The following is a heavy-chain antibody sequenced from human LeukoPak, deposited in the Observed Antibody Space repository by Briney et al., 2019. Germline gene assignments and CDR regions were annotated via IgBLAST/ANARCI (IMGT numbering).Heavy chain of an antibody. V-gene: IGHV3-30*18. D-gene: IGHD1-1*01. J-gene: IGHJ4*02. Sequence: GGSLRLSCAASGFTFSSYGMHCVRQAPGKGLEWVAFIAEDGSNEKYTDSVKGRFTISRDNSNNTLYLRMNSLRSEVTGVYYCAKDRETTSSGTFDYWGQGTLVTVFS. CDR1: GFTFSSYG. CDR3: AKDRETTSSGTFDY. CDR2: IAEDGSNE.